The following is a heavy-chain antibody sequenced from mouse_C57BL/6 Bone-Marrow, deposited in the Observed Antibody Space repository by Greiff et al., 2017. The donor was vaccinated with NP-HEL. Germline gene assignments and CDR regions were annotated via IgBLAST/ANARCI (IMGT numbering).Heavy chain of an antibody. CDR1: GYPFTSYW. J-gene: IGHJ2*01. CDR3: ARGGYYFDY. CDR2: IYPGSGST. V-gene: IGHV1-55*01. Sequence: QVQLQQPGAELVKPGASVKMSCKASGYPFTSYWITWVKQRPGQGLEWIGDIYPGSGSTNYNEKFKSKATLTVDTSSSTAYLQLSSLTSEDSAVYYCARGGYYFDYWGQGTTLTVSS.